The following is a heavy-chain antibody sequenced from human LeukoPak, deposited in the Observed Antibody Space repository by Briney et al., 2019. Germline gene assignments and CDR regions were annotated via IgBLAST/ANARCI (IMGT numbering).Heavy chain of an antibody. CDR3: AKEHLYAFDI. J-gene: IGHJ3*02. Sequence: GGSLRLSCAASGFTFSNFAMHWVRQAPGKGLEWVTFIRYDGSDKYYTDSVRGRFTISRDNSKNTLYLQMNSLRPEDTAVYYCAKEHLYAFDIWGQGTMVTVSS. CDR2: IRYDGSDK. CDR1: GFTFSNFA. V-gene: IGHV3-30*02.